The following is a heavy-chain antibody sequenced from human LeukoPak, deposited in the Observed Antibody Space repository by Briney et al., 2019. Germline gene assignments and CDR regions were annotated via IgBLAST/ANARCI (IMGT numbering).Heavy chain of an antibody. J-gene: IGHJ4*02. Sequence: ASETLSLTCSVSGASINSFYWNWIRQSPGKGLEWLGNIHYRGTTNYNPSLKSRVSLSLDTSKSQFALKATSVTAADTAVYYCARDEYGDFQGFDYWGQGARVTVSS. V-gene: IGHV4-59*13. CDR3: ARDEYGDFQGFDY. CDR1: GASINSFY. CDR2: IHYRGTT. D-gene: IGHD4-17*01.